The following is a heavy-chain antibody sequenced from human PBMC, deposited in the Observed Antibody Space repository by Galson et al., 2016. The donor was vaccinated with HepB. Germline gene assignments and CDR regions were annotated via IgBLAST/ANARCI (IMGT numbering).Heavy chain of an antibody. CDR2: ISHSGSA. D-gene: IGHD3-3*01. J-gene: IGHJ5*02. CDR1: GVSIRNSGRY. V-gene: IGHV4-31*03. Sequence: TLSLTCSVSGVSIRNSGRYWAWVRQHPGQGLEWIGCISHSGSAYYNLSLRSRLTISVDTSKNEFSLKLSSVTAADTAMYYCATSWYYDSWSGHSHEGWYDPWGQGILVTVSS. CDR3: ATSWYYDSWSGHSHEGWYDP.